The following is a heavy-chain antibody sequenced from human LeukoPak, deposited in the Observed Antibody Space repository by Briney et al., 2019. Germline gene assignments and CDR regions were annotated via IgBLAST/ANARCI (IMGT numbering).Heavy chain of an antibody. D-gene: IGHD3-10*01. Sequence: GGSLRLSCAASGFTFSSYWMSWVRQAPGKGLEWVANIKQDGSEKYYVDSVKGRFTISRDNAKNSLYLQMNSLRAEDTAVYYCARDGSGSLYYYYYYMDVWGKGTTVTISS. V-gene: IGHV3-7*01. CDR1: GFTFSSYW. CDR2: IKQDGSEK. CDR3: ARDGSGSLYYYYYYMDV. J-gene: IGHJ6*03.